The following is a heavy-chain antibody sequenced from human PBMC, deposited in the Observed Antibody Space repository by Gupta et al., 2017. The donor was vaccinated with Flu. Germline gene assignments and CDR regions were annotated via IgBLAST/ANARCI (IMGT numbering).Heavy chain of an antibody. D-gene: IGHD5-18*01. CDR3: ARHFRRDTAENVDY. J-gene: IGHJ4*02. Sequence: SLKSRVTISVDTSKNQFSLKLSSVAAADTAVYYCARHFRRDTAENVDYWGQGTLVTVSS. V-gene: IGHV4-59*08.